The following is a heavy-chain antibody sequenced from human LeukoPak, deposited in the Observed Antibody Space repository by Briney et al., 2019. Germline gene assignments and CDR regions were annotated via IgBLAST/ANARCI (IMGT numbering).Heavy chain of an antibody. Sequence: GGSLRLSCAASGFTFSSYAMSWVRQAPGKGLEWVSYISSSSSTIYYADSVKGRFTISRDNAKNSLYLQMNSLRAEDTAVYYCARVGLQLSDYWGQGTLVTVSS. CDR2: ISSSSSTI. V-gene: IGHV3-48*01. CDR1: GFTFSSYA. CDR3: ARVGLQLSDY. D-gene: IGHD5-24*01. J-gene: IGHJ4*02.